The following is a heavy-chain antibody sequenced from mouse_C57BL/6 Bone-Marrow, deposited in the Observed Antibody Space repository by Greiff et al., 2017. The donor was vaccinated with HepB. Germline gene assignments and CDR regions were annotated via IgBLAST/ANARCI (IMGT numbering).Heavy chain of an antibody. D-gene: IGHD1-1*01. CDR3: ARSEESYYYGSSP. V-gene: IGHV1-81*01. J-gene: IGHJ2*01. CDR1: GYTFTSYG. CDR2: IYPRSGNT. Sequence: QVQLKQSGAELARPGASVKLSCKASGYTFTSYGISWVKQRTGQGLEWIGEIYPRSGNTYYNEKFKGKATLTADKSSSTAYMELRSLTSEDSAVYFCARSEESYYYGSSPWGQGTTLTVSS.